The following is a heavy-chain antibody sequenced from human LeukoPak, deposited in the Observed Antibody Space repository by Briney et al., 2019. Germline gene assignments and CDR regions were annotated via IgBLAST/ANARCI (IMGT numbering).Heavy chain of an antibody. J-gene: IGHJ3*02. Sequence: ASVKVSCKASGYTFTKYAMNWVRQAPGQGLEWMGWINTNTGNPTYAQGFTGRFVFSLDTSVNTAYLQISSLKAEDAAVYYCARTLTGYYPDAFDIWGQGTMVTVSS. D-gene: IGHD3-9*01. CDR3: ARTLTGYYPDAFDI. V-gene: IGHV7-4-1*02. CDR2: INTNTGNP. CDR1: GYTFTKYA.